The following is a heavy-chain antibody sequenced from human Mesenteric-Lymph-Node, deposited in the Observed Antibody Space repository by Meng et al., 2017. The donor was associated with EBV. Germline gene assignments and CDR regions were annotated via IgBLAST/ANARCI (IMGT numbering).Heavy chain of an antibody. J-gene: IGHJ4*02. CDR1: GFTFNIYG. Sequence: EVQVLESGGGLVQPGGSLRLSCVAFGFTFNIYGMNWVRQAPGRGLEWVAGISGSGGTTYYADSVKGRFTISRDNSENTVSLQMNSLRAEDTAVYYCSNLPYNYWGQGTLVTVSS. D-gene: IGHD5-24*01. V-gene: IGHV3-23*01. CDR2: ISGSGGTT. CDR3: SNLPYNY.